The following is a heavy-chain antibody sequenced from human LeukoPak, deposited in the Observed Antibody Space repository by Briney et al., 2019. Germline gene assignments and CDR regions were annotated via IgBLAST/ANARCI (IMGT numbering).Heavy chain of an antibody. Sequence: SETLSLTCTVSGGSISSYYWSWIRQPPGKGLEWIGYIYYTGSTHYNPSLKGRVTISVDTSKDQFSLKLSSVTAADTAVYYCARGGGYYGLDVWGQGTTVTVSS. CDR1: GGSISSYY. CDR2: IYYTGST. J-gene: IGHJ6*02. V-gene: IGHV4-59*01. CDR3: ARGGGYYGLDV.